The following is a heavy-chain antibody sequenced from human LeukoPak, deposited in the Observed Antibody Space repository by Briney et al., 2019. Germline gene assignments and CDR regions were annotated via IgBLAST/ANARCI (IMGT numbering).Heavy chain of an antibody. CDR3: ARDSAEYYDILTGYYIGRFDP. V-gene: IGHV1-69*13. Sequence: SVKVSCKASGGTFSSYAISWVRQAPGQGLEWMGGIIPIFGTANYAQKFQGRVTITAEESTSTAYMELSSLRSEDTAVYYCARDSAEYYDILTGYYIGRFDPWGQGTLVTVSS. D-gene: IGHD3-9*01. CDR2: IIPIFGTA. J-gene: IGHJ5*02. CDR1: GGTFSSYA.